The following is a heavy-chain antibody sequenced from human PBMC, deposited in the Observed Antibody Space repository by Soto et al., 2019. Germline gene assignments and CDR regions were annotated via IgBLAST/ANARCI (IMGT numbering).Heavy chain of an antibody. Sequence: QITLKESGPTLVRPTQTLTLTCAFSGFSLSTSGVGVGWIRQPPGKALEWLAVIYWDDSKHYSPSLRSRLTITKDTSKNQVVLTITNMEPMDTGTYYCAHKGPEDWPLDYWGQGTLVTGSS. CDR2: IYWDDSK. V-gene: IGHV2-5*02. D-gene: IGHD3-9*01. J-gene: IGHJ4*02. CDR3: AHKGPEDWPLDY. CDR1: GFSLSTSGVG.